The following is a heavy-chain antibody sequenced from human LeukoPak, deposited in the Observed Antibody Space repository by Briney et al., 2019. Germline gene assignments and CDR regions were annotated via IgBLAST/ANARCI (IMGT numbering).Heavy chain of an antibody. CDR1: GFTFSDYY. CDR3: ARDISSWYSVDY. V-gene: IGHV3-11*01. Sequence: GGSLRLSCAASGFTFSDYYMSWIRQAPGKGLEWVSYISSSGSTIYYADSVKDRFTISRDNAKNSLYLQMNSLRAEDTAVYYCARDISSWYSVDYWGQGTLVTVSS. D-gene: IGHD6-13*01. CDR2: ISSSGSTI. J-gene: IGHJ4*02.